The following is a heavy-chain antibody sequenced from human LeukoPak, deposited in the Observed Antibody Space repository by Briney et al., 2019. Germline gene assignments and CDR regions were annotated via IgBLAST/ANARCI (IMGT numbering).Heavy chain of an antibody. Sequence: GGSLRLSCAASGFSLSSYAMSWGRQAPGRGLEWVSAISGSGANTYYADSVKGRFTISRDNSKNTLYLQMNSLRAEDTAVYYCAKWVYYDILTGYYPDYWGQGTLVTVSS. CDR3: AKWVYYDILTGYYPDY. CDR1: GFSLSSYA. V-gene: IGHV3-23*01. J-gene: IGHJ4*02. CDR2: ISGSGANT. D-gene: IGHD3-9*01.